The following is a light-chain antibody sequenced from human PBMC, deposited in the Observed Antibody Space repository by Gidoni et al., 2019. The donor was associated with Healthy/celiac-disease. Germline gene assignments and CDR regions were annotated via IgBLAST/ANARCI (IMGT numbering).Light chain of an antibody. CDR3: QQLYSCPLT. CDR1: QGISSY. CDR2: AAS. V-gene: IGKV1-9*01. J-gene: IGKJ5*01. Sequence: DIQSPQSPSFLSASVGDRVTLTCRASQGISSYLAWYQQKPGKPPKHLIYAASALQSGVPSRFRGSGSGTEFSLTISSLQAEDFATYYCQQLYSCPLTFGQGTRLEIK.